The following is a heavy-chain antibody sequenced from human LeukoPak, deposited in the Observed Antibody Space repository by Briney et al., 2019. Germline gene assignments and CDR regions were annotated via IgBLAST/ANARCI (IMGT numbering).Heavy chain of an antibody. CDR1: GFMFSSNW. D-gene: IGHD1-26*01. CDR3: ARDSGSYWGGYYFDY. Sequence: GGSLRLSCAASGFMFSSNWMSWVRLAPGKGLEWVSSISSSGSYIYYADSVMGRFTISRDNAKNSLYLQMNSLRAEDTAVYYCARDSGSYWGGYYFDYWGQGTLVTVSS. J-gene: IGHJ4*02. CDR2: ISSSGSYI. V-gene: IGHV3-21*01.